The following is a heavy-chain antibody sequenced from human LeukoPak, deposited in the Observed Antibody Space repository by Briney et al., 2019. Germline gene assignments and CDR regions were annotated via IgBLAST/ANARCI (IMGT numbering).Heavy chain of an antibody. D-gene: IGHD3-9*01. CDR2: IYHSGST. V-gene: IGHV4-4*02. CDR3: AAGLRYFDWLSQGNAFDI. CDR1: GGSISSSNW. J-gene: IGHJ3*02. Sequence: SETLSLTCAVSGGSISSSNWWSWVRQPPGKGLEWIGEIYHSGSTNYNPSLKSRVTISVDKSKNQFSLKLSSVTAADTAVYYCAAGLRYFDWLSQGNAFDIWGQGTMVTVSS.